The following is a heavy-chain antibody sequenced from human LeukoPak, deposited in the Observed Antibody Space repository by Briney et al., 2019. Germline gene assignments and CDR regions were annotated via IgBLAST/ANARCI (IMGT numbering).Heavy chain of an antibody. J-gene: IGHJ6*02. CDR1: GGSISSYY. Sequence: SETLSLTCTVSGGSISSYYWSWIRQPPGKGLEWIGYIYYSGTTNYNPSLKSRVTISVDTSKNQFSLKLSSVTAADTAVYYCARDLHLYCSSTSCYNYGMDVWGQGTTVTVSS. CDR2: IYYSGTT. CDR3: ARDLHLYCSSTSCYNYGMDV. D-gene: IGHD2-2*02. V-gene: IGHV4-59*01.